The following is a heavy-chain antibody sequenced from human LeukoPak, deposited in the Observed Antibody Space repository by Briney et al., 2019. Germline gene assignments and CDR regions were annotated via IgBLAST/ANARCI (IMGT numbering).Heavy chain of an antibody. J-gene: IGHJ4*02. V-gene: IGHV3-7*01. Sequence: GASLRLSCAASGFTFRSHWMTWVRQVPGKGLEWVANINQDGSDKFYVDSVKGRFTISRDKAKNSLYLQMNSLRAEDTALYYCARDNSDYVEGDYWGQGTLVTVSS. D-gene: IGHD4-11*01. CDR2: INQDGSDK. CDR1: GFTFRSHW. CDR3: ARDNSDYVEGDY.